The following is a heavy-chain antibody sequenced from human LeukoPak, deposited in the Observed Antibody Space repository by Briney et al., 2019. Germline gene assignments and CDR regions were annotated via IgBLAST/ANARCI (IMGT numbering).Heavy chain of an antibody. CDR2: ISGSGGST. J-gene: IGHJ4*02. CDR3: AKDQRIYYGSGSPPDY. CDR1: GFTFSSYA. V-gene: IGHV3-23*01. Sequence: GGSLRLSCAASGFTFSSYAMSWVRQAPGKELEWVSAISGSGGSTYYADSVKGRFTISRDNSKNTLYLQMNSLTAEDTAVYYCAKDQRIYYGSGSPPDYWGQGTLVTVSS. D-gene: IGHD3-10*01.